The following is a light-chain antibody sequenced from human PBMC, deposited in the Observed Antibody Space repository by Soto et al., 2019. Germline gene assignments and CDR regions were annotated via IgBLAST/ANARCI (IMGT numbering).Light chain of an antibody. CDR2: GAS. Sequence: DIVMTQSPATLSVAPGERVTFSCRASQSVSSDLAWYHQKPGQAPRLLIYGASTRATGIPARFSGSGSETDFTLTISSLEPEDFAVYYCQQRASWVTFGQGTRLEIK. CDR1: QSVSSD. J-gene: IGKJ5*01. V-gene: IGKV3-11*01. CDR3: QQRASWVT.